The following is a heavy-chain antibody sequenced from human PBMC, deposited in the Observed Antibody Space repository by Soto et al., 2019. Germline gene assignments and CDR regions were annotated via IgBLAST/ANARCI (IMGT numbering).Heavy chain of an antibody. CDR2: ISYDGSNK. J-gene: IGHJ4*02. CDR1: GFTFSSYG. CDR3: AKDRHDYSNYFDH. D-gene: IGHD4-4*01. Sequence: QVQLAESGGGVVQPGRSLRLSCAASGFTFSSYGMHWVRQAPGKGLEWVTVISYDGSNKYYVDSVKGRFTISRDNSENTLYLEMNSLRAEDTAVDYCAKDRHDYSNYFDHWGQGTLVTVSS. V-gene: IGHV3-30*18.